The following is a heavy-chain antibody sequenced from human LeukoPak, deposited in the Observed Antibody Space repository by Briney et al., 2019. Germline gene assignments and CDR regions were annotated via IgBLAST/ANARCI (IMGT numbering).Heavy chain of an antibody. D-gene: IGHD6-13*01. CDR2: IYYSGST. V-gene: IGHV4-59*01. Sequence: PSETLSLTCTVSGGSISSYYWSWIRQPPGKGLEWIGYIYYSGSTNYNPSLKSRVTISVDTSKNQFSLKLSSVTAADTAVYYCARGKAAAGFFDYWGQGTLVTVSS. J-gene: IGHJ4*02. CDR1: GGSISSYY. CDR3: ARGKAAAGFFDY.